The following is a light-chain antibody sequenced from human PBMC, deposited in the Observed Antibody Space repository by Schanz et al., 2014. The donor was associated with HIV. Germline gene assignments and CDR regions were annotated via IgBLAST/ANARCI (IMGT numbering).Light chain of an antibody. J-gene: IGKJ1*01. V-gene: IGKV1-33*01. CDR3: QQYDSYPGT. Sequence: DIQMTQSPSSLSASVGARVTITCQASQDISNYLNWYQQKPGKAPKLLIYHASNLETGVPSRFTGGGSGTDFTFTISSLQPDDSASYYCQQYDSYPGTFGQGTQVEIK. CDR1: QDISNY. CDR2: HAS.